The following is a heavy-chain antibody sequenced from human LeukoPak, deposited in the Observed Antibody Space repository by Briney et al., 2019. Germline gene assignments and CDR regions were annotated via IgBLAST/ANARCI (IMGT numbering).Heavy chain of an antibody. Sequence: PGRSLRLSCAASGFKFDDYAMHWVRQVPGEGLEWVSGINWNSGNIGYADSVKGRFTISRDNAKNSLYLQMNSLRAEDLALYYCAASTAITGDGFDIWGQGTMVTVS. D-gene: IGHD5-24*01. J-gene: IGHJ3*02. CDR1: GFKFDDYA. CDR3: AASTAITGDGFDI. V-gene: IGHV3-9*03. CDR2: INWNSGNI.